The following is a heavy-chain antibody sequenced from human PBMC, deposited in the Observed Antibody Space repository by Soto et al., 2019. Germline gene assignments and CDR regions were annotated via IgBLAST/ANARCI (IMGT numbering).Heavy chain of an antibody. V-gene: IGHV1-69*13. Sequence: SVKVSCKASGGTFSSYAISWVRQAPGQGLEWMGGIIPIFGTANYAQKFQGRVTITADESTSTAYMELSSLRSEDTAVYYCARDDHPRHSSGYYTGDYWGQGTLVTVSS. D-gene: IGHD3-22*01. CDR3: ARDDHPRHSSGYYTGDY. CDR2: IIPIFGTA. CDR1: GGTFSSYA. J-gene: IGHJ4*02.